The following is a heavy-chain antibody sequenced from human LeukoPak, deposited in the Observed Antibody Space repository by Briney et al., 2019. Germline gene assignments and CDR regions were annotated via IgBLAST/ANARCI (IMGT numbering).Heavy chain of an antibody. Sequence: SETLSLTCTVSGGSVSSGSYYWSWIRQPPGTGLEWIGYIYYSGSTNYNPSLKSRVTISVDTSKNQFSLKLSSVTAADMAVYYCASERVTMVRGVPGFLDYWGQGTLVTVPS. CDR1: GGSVSSGSYY. J-gene: IGHJ4*02. CDR3: ASERVTMVRGVPGFLDY. V-gene: IGHV4-61*01. CDR2: IYYSGST. D-gene: IGHD3-10*01.